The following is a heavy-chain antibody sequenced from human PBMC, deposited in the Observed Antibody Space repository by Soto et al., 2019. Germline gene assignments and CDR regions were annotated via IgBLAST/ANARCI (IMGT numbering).Heavy chain of an antibody. V-gene: IGHV3-23*01. D-gene: IGHD6-13*01. Sequence: GGSLRLSCAASGFTFSSYAMSWVRQAPGKGLEWVSAISGSGGSTYYADSGKGRFTISRDNSKNTLYLQMNSLRAEDTAVYYCAKEPIKAAAGIGYNWFDPWGQGTLVTVSS. CDR3: AKEPIKAAAGIGYNWFDP. J-gene: IGHJ5*02. CDR2: ISGSGGST. CDR1: GFTFSSYA.